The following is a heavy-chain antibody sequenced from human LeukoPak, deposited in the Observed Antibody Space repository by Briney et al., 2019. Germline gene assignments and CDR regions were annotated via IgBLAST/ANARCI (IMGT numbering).Heavy chain of an antibody. Sequence: GASVKVSCKASGGTFSSYAISWVRQAPGQGLEWMGGIIPIFGTANYAQKFQGRVTITTDESTSTAYMELSSLRPEDTAVYYCARLDFMNYYDSSGYYYWGQGTLVTVSS. J-gene: IGHJ4*02. CDR1: GGTFSSYA. D-gene: IGHD3-22*01. CDR3: ARLDFMNYYDSSGYYY. CDR2: IIPIFGTA. V-gene: IGHV1-69*05.